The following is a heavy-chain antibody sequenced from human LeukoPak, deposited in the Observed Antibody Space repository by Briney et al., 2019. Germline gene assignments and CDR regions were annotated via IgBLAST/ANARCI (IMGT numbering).Heavy chain of an antibody. V-gene: IGHV1-18*01. CDR2: ISAYNGNT. CDR1: GYTFTIYG. Sequence: EASVTVSCKASGYTFTIYGISWVRQAPGQGLERMGWISAYNGNTNYAQKLQGRVTMTTDTSTSTAYMELRSLRSDDTAVYYCARIHCSSTSCYTTYGMDVWGQGTTVTVSS. J-gene: IGHJ6*02. D-gene: IGHD2-2*02. CDR3: ARIHCSSTSCYTTYGMDV.